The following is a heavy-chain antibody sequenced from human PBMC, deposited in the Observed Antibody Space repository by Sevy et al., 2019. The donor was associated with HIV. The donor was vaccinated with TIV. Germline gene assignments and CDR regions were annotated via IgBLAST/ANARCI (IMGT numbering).Heavy chain of an antibody. Sequence: GGSLRLSCAASGFTFDDYAMHWVRHTPRKGLEWVSSVSWNSAYIKYADSVKGRFTISRDNAKKSLYLQMSSLRVEDTALYYCVKGTKVELMDLYDCFHIWGRGTMVTVSS. CDR2: VSWNSAYI. J-gene: IGHJ3*02. V-gene: IGHV3-9*01. D-gene: IGHD1-7*01. CDR1: GFTFDDYA. CDR3: VKGTKVELMDLYDCFHI.